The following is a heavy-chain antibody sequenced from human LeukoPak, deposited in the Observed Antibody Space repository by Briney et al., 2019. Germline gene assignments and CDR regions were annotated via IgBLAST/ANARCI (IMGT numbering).Heavy chain of an antibody. D-gene: IGHD1-26*01. Sequence: ASVKVSCKASGYTFTSYGISWVRQAPGQGLEWMGWISAYNGNTNYAQKLQGRVTITADKSTSTAYMELSSLRSEDTAVYYCASSSGSYLGGGLDYWGQGTLVTVSS. CDR1: GYTFTSYG. V-gene: IGHV1-18*01. J-gene: IGHJ4*02. CDR2: ISAYNGNT. CDR3: ASSSGSYLGGGLDY.